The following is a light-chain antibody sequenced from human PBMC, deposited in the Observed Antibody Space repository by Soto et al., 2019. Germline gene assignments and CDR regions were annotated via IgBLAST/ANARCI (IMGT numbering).Light chain of an antibody. CDR2: DVS. V-gene: IGLV2-14*01. CDR3: SSYTSSSTVV. Sequence: QSALTQPASVSGSPGQSITISCTGTSSDVGGYNYVSWYQQYPGKAPKLMIYDVSDRPSGVSNRFSGSKSGNTASLTISGLQAEDEADYYCSSYTSSSTVVFGGETNITVL. J-gene: IGLJ2*01. CDR1: SSDVGGYNY.